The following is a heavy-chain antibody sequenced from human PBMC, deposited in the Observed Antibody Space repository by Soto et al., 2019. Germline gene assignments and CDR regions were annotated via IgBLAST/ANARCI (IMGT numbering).Heavy chain of an antibody. CDR3: ARERPDGSRLDP. J-gene: IGHJ5*02. CDR1: GGSISSGDYY. CDR2: IYYSGST. D-gene: IGHD6-13*01. Sequence: QVQLQESGPGLVKPSQTLSLTCTVSGGSISSGDYYWSWIRQAPGKGREWIGYIYYSGSTYYNPSLKSRVTISVYTSNHQFSLKLSSVTAADTAVYYCARERPDGSRLDPWGQGTLVTVSS. V-gene: IGHV4-30-4*01.